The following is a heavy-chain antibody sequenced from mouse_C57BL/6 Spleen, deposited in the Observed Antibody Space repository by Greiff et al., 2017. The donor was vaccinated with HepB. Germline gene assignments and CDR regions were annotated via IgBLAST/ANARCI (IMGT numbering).Heavy chain of an antibody. CDR2: IYPGSGST. V-gene: IGHV1-55*01. J-gene: IGHJ2*01. D-gene: IGHD2-5*01. Sequence: QVQLKQPGAELVKPGASVKMSCKASGYTFTSYWITWVKQRPGQGLEWIGDIYPGSGSTNYNEKFKSKATLTVDTSSSTAYMQLSSLTSEDSAVYYCAIAYYSNFYFDYWGQGTTLTVSS. CDR3: AIAYYSNFYFDY. CDR1: GYTFTSYW.